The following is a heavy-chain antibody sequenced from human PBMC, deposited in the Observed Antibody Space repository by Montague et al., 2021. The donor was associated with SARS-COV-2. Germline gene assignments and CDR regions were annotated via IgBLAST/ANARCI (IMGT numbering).Heavy chain of an antibody. D-gene: IGHD1-26*01. Sequence: SLRLSCAASGFTFSSYAMHWVRQAPGKGLEWVAVISYDGSNKYYXDSVKGRFTISRDNSKNTLYLQMNSLRAEDTAVYYCAREGIVGATGFDYWGQGTLVTVSS. CDR3: AREGIVGATGFDY. V-gene: IGHV3-30*04. CDR2: ISYDGSNK. CDR1: GFTFSSYA. J-gene: IGHJ4*02.